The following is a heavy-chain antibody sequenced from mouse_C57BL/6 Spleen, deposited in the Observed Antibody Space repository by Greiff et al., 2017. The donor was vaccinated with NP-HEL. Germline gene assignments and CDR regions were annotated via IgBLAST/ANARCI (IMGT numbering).Heavy chain of an antibody. CDR2: IYTGDGDT. V-gene: IGHV1-82*01. CDR1: GYAFSSSW. J-gene: IGHJ3*01. Sequence: QVQLQQSGPELVKPGASVKISCKASGYAFSSSWMNWVKQRPGKGLEWIGRIYTGDGDTNYNGKFKGKATLTADKSSSTAYMHLSSLTSEYSAVYFCARSGDGVWGQGTLVTVSA. D-gene: IGHD1-1*02. CDR3: ARSGDGV.